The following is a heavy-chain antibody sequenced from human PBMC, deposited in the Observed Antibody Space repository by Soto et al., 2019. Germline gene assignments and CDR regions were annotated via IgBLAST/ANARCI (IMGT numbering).Heavy chain of an antibody. D-gene: IGHD3-22*01. CDR3: ARPTSDYYDSSGYYPFDY. V-gene: IGHV1-69*13. J-gene: IGHJ4*02. CDR2: IIPIFGTA. CDR1: GCTFSSYA. Sequence: GASVKVSCKASGCTFSSYAISWVRHAPGQGLEWMGGIIPIFGTANYAQKFQGRVTITADESTSTAYMELSSLRSEDTAVYYCARPTSDYYDSSGYYPFDYWGQGTLVTVSS.